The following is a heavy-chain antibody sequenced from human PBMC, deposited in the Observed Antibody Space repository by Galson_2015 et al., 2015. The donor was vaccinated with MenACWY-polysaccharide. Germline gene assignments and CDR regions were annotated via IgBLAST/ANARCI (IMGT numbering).Heavy chain of an antibody. V-gene: IGHV3-53*01. CDR3: ASLTIA. J-gene: IGHJ4*02. CDR2: IHNIGNT. Sequence: SLRLSCAVSGFTVSSNYMTWVRQAPGKGLEWVSVIHNIGNTYYADSVKGRFTISRDNSKNTLYLQMNSLRAEDTAVYYCASLTIAWGQGTLVTVSS. CDR1: GFTVSSNY. D-gene: IGHD3-10*01.